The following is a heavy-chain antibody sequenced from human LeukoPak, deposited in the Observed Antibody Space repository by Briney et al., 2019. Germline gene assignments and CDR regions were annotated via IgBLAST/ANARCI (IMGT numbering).Heavy chain of an antibody. Sequence: SGGSLRLSCAASGFTFSSYWMSWVRQAPGKGLEWVANIKQDGSEKQYVDSVKGRFAISRDNAENSLYLQMNSLKAEDTAVYYCGRFTRSGDSVYWGQGTLVTVPS. CDR3: GRFTRSGDSVY. CDR2: IKQDGSEK. V-gene: IGHV3-7*04. D-gene: IGHD7-27*01. J-gene: IGHJ4*02. CDR1: GFTFSSYW.